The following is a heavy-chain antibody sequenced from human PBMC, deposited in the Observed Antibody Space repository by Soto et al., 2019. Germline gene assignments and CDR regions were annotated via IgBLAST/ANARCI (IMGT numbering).Heavy chain of an antibody. V-gene: IGHV3-21*01. J-gene: IGHJ4*02. CDR2: ISSSSSYI. Sequence: GGSLRLSCAASGFTFSSYSMNWVRHAPGKGLEWVSSISSSSSYIYYADSVKGRFTISRDNAKNSLYLQMNSLRAEDTAVYYCARDYLIGGARYFDYWGQGTLVTVSS. CDR3: ARDYLIGGARYFDY. D-gene: IGHD1-26*01. CDR1: GFTFSSYS.